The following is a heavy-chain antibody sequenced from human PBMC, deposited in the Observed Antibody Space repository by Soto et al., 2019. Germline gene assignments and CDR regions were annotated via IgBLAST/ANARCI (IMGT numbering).Heavy chain of an antibody. CDR2: ISWNSGSI. J-gene: IGHJ4*02. V-gene: IGHV3-9*01. CDR3: AKDKYYGSGSYYNEYYFDY. D-gene: IGHD3-10*01. Sequence: EVQLVESGGGLVQPGRSLRLSCAASGFTFDDYAMHWVRQAPGKGLEWVSGISWNSGSIGYADSVKGRFTISRDNAKNSLYLQMNSLRAEDTALYYCAKDKYYGSGSYYNEYYFDYWGQGTLVTVSS. CDR1: GFTFDDYA.